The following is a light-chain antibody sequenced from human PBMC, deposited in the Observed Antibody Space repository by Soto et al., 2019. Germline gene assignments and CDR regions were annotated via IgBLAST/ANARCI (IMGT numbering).Light chain of an antibody. Sequence: QSALTQPASVSGSPGQSITISCTGTSSDLASYNYVSWYQQQPGKAPKLMIYQVTNRPSGVSNLFSGSRSCNTASLTISGLQAEDEADYYCRSYTDSRNYVFGTGTKLTVL. CDR1: SSDLASYNY. V-gene: IGLV2-14*01. CDR3: RSYTDSRNYV. CDR2: QVT. J-gene: IGLJ1*01.